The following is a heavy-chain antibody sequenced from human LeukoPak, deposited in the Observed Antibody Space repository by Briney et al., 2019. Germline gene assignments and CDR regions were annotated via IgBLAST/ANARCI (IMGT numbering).Heavy chain of an antibody. CDR3: AKDRYGDYEAPFHYYMDA. CDR1: GYTFSGFY. V-gene: IGHV1-2*02. Sequence: GASVKVSCKASGYTFSGFYIHWVRQAPGQGLEWMGWIKPNSGVTNYAQKLQGRVTITRDTSIDTAYMQLSRLRSDDTAVYYCAKDRYGDYEAPFHYYMDAWGRGTTVTVSS. CDR2: IKPNSGVT. J-gene: IGHJ6*03. D-gene: IGHD5-12*01.